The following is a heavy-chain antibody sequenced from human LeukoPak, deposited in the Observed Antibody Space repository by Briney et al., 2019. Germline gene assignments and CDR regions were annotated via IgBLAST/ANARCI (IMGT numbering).Heavy chain of an antibody. CDR2: ISYDGSNK. J-gene: IGHJ4*02. V-gene: IGHV3-30*04. CDR3: AREGGAVARLDY. Sequence: GGSLRLSCAASGFTFSSYAMHWVRQAPGKGLEWVAVISYDGSNKYYADSVEGRFTISRDNSKNTLYLQMNSLRAEDTAVYYCAREGGAVARLDYWGQGTLVTVSS. CDR1: GFTFSSYA. D-gene: IGHD6-19*01.